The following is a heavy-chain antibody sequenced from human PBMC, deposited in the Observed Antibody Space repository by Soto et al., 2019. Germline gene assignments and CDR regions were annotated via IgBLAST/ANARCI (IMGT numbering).Heavy chain of an antibody. CDR3: AGGFPYYYYMDV. CDR2: IWYDGSNK. D-gene: IGHD3-16*01. CDR1: GFTFSSYG. J-gene: IGHJ6*03. V-gene: IGHV3-33*01. Sequence: GGSLRLSCAASGFTFSSYGMHWVRQAPGKGLEWVAVIWYDGSNKYYADSVKGRFTISRDNSKNTLYLQMNSLRAEDTAVYYCAGGFPYYYYMDVWGKGTTVTVSS.